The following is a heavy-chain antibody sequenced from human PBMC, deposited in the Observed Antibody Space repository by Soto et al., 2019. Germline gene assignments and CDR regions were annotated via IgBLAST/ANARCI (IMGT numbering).Heavy chain of an antibody. CDR2: IYWDDDR. V-gene: IGHV2-5*02. Sequence: SGPTLVNPTQTLTLTCSFSVSSLSTNGVGVAWIHKPPGKALEWIALIYWDDDRRYNPSLKSRLTITKDTSKNQVVLTLTNMVPVDTATYYCAHRQSIAAAGNYFDYWGQ. CDR3: AHRQSIAAAGNYFDY. D-gene: IGHD6-13*01. CDR1: VSSLSTNGVG. J-gene: IGHJ4*02.